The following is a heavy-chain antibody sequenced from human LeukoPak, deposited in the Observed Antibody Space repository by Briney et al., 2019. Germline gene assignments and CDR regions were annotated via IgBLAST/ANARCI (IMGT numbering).Heavy chain of an antibody. CDR2: INPSGGST. CDR1: GYTFTSYY. CDR3: ARVHSSLRYFDWLYPGGGYFDY. V-gene: IGHV1-46*03. D-gene: IGHD3-9*01. J-gene: IGHJ4*02. Sequence: ASVKVSCKASGYTFTSYYMHWVRQAPGQGPEWMGIINPSGGSTSYAQKFQGRVTMTRDTSTSTVYMELSSLRSEDTAVYYCARVHSSLRYFDWLYPGGGYFDYWGQGTLVTVSS.